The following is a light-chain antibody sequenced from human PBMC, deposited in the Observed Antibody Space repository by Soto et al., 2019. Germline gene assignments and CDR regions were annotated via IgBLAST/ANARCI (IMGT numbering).Light chain of an antibody. CDR3: QQRRTGPFT. CDR2: AAS. J-gene: IGKJ3*01. V-gene: IGKV3-11*01. CDR1: QSVSSY. Sequence: EIVLTQSPATLSLSPGERATLSCRASQSVSSYLAWYQQKPGQAPRLLIYAASNRATGIPARFSGSGSRTAFTLTISSLEPKDFAVYYCQQRRTGPFTFAPGTKVDIK.